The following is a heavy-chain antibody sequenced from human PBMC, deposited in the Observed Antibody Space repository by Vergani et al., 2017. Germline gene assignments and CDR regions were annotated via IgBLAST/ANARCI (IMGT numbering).Heavy chain of an antibody. Sequence: QLVQSGPEVKKPGASVKVSCKASGYTFTSYGISWVRQATGQGLEWMGWMNPNSGNTGYAQKFQGRVTMTRNTSISTAYMELSSLRSEDTAVYYCARGRGDCSSTSCPIGYWGQGTLVTVSS. J-gene: IGHJ4*02. CDR3: ARGRGDCSSTSCPIGY. CDR2: MNPNSGNT. CDR1: GYTFTSYG. D-gene: IGHD2-2*01. V-gene: IGHV1-8*02.